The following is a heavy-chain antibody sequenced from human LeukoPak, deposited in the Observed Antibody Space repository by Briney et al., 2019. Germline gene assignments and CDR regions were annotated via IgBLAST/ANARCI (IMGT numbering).Heavy chain of an antibody. D-gene: IGHD6-13*01. Sequence: QSGGSLRLSCAASGLTFRHYGMHWVRQTPGKGLEWVAVISYDGSNKYYADSVKGRFTISRDNSKNTLYLQMNSLRAEDTAVYYCAKDLSIAAAGTFDYWGQGTLVTVSS. CDR1: GLTFRHYG. CDR3: AKDLSIAAAGTFDY. V-gene: IGHV3-30*18. CDR2: ISYDGSNK. J-gene: IGHJ4*02.